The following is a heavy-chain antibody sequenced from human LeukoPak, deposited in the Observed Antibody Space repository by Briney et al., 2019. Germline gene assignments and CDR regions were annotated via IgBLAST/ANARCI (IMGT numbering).Heavy chain of an antibody. J-gene: IGHJ4*02. D-gene: IGHD3-3*01. Sequence: SETLSLTCAAYGGSFSGYYWSWIRQPPGKGLEWIGEINHSGSTNYNPSLKSRVTISVDTSKNQFSLKVSSVTAADTAVYYCARGDFKSGSNWGQGTLVTVSS. CDR2: INHSGST. V-gene: IGHV4-34*01. CDR3: ARGDFKSGSN. CDR1: GGSFSGYY.